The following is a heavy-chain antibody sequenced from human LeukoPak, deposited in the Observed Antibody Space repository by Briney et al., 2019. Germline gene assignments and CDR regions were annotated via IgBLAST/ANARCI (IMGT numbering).Heavy chain of an antibody. J-gene: IGHJ6*03. CDR1: GFTFDDYA. CDR3: AKGPSSSYYYMDV. Sequence: GGSLRLSCAASGFTFDDYAMHWVRQAPGKGLEWVSLISWDGGSTYYADSVKGRFTISRDNSKNSLYLQMNSLRAEDTALYYCAKGPSSSYYYMDVWGKGTTVTVSS. V-gene: IGHV3-43D*03. D-gene: IGHD2/OR15-2a*01. CDR2: ISWDGGST.